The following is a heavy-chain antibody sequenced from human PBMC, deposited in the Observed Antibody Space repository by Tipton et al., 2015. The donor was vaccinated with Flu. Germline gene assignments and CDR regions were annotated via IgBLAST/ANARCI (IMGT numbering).Heavy chain of an antibody. CDR3: ARELMITFGGFHKGVFDY. D-gene: IGHD3-16*01. Sequence: TLSLTCSVSGGSIRSSSDYWGWVRQPPGKGLEWIGSIYYSGSTYYNPSLKSRVTISEDTSKNQFSLKLSSVTAADTAVYYCARELMITFGGFHKGVFDYWGQGTLVTVPS. V-gene: IGHV4-39*07. J-gene: IGHJ4*02. CDR1: GGSIRSSSDY. CDR2: IYYSGST.